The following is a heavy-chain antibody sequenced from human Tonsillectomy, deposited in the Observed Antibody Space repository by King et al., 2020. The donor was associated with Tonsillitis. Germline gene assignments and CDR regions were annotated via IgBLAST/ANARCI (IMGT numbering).Heavy chain of an antibody. CDR1: GFTFSSYA. CDR3: AKLGGVVVTAIGY. J-gene: IGHJ4*02. Sequence: VQLVESVGGLVQPGGSLRLSCAASGFTFSSYAMSWVRQAPGKGLEWVSVISGSGVSTFYADSVKGRFTISRANSKNTLYLQMNSLIAEDTAVYYWAKLGGVVVTAIGYSGQGTLVTVSS. D-gene: IGHD2-21*02. CDR2: ISGSGVST. V-gene: IGHV3-23*04.